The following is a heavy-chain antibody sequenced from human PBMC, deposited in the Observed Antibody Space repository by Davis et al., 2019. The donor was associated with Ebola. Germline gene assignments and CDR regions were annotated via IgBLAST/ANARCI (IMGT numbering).Heavy chain of an antibody. Sequence: GESLKISCAASGFTFSSYNMNWVRQAPGKGLEWVSYISSSSSTIYYADSVKGRFTISRDNAKNSLYLQMNSLRAEDTAVYYCNIAVAGIANWGQGTLVTVSS. V-gene: IGHV3-48*01. D-gene: IGHD6-19*01. CDR1: GFTFSSYN. CDR2: ISSSSSTI. CDR3: NIAVAGIAN. J-gene: IGHJ4*02.